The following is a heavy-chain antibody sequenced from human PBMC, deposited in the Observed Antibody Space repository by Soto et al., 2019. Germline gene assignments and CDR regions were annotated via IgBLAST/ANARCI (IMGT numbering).Heavy chain of an antibody. CDR1: GFTFSSYG. D-gene: IGHD2-2*01. V-gene: IGHV3-33*01. J-gene: IGHJ6*03. Sequence: QVQLVESGGGVVQPGRSLRLSCAASGFTFSSYGMHWVRQAPGKGLEWVAVIWYDGSNKYYADSVKGRFTISRDNSKNTLYLQRNSMSAEDTAVYYCARDQNRAKVVPARRSYYYYMDVWGKGTTVTVCS. CDR2: IWYDGSNK. CDR3: ARDQNRAKVVPARRSYYYYMDV.